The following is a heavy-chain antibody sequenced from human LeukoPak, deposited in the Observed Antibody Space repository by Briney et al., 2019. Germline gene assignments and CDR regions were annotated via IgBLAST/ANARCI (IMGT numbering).Heavy chain of an antibody. J-gene: IGHJ4*02. D-gene: IGHD4-17*01. V-gene: IGHV3-48*03. CDR1: GFTFSSYE. Sequence: GGSLRLSCAASGFTFSSYEMNWVRQAPGKGLEWVSYISSSGSTIYYADSVKGRSTISRDNAKNSLYLQMNSLRAEDTAVYYCARFGTTVTRNYWGQGTLVTVSS. CDR3: ARFGTTVTRNY. CDR2: ISSSGSTI.